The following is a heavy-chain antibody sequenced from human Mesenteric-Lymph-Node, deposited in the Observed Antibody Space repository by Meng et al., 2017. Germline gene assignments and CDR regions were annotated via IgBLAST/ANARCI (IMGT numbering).Heavy chain of an antibody. V-gene: IGHV4-39*07. CDR3: ARAFDYYDSSGYAVFDY. Sequence: ESLKISCTVSGGSISSSSYYWGWIRQPPGKGLEWIGSIYYSGSTYYNPSLKSRVTISVDTSKNQFSLKLSSVTAADTAVYYCARAFDYYDSSGYAVFDYWGQGTLVTVSS. J-gene: IGHJ4*02. D-gene: IGHD3-22*01. CDR2: IYYSGST. CDR1: GGSISSSSYY.